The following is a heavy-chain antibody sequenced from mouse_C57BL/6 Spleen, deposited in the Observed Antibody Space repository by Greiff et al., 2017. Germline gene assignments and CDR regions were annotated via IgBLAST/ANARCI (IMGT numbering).Heavy chain of an antibody. CDR1: GYTFTDYN. D-gene: IGHD1-1*01. Sequence: EVKLQESGPELVKPGASVKMSCQASGYTFTDYNMHWVKQSHGKSLEWIGYINPNNGGTSYNQKFKGKATLTVNKASSTAYMELRSLTSEDSAVYYCAKTLGNYGSSSYFDYWGQGTTLTVSS. CDR3: AKTLGNYGSSSYFDY. J-gene: IGHJ2*01. CDR2: INPNNGGT. V-gene: IGHV1-22*01.